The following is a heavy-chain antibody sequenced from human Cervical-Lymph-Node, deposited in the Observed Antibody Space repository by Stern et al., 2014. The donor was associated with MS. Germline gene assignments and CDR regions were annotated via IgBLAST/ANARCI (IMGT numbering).Heavy chain of an antibody. D-gene: IGHD6-13*01. J-gene: IGHJ4*02. Sequence: QVQLVESGGGVVQPGRSLRLSCAASGFSFSRYAMHWVRQAPGKGLEWVALIWYVGSNPYYADSVTVRFTISRDNFRNTLYLQMNSLRAEDTAVYYCASAYSSSHYYFDYWGQGTLVTVSS. V-gene: IGHV3-33*01. CDR3: ASAYSSSHYYFDY. CDR2: IWYVGSNP. CDR1: GFSFSRYA.